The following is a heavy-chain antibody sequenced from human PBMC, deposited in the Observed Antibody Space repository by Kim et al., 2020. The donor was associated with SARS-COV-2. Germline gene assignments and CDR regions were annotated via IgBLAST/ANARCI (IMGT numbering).Heavy chain of an antibody. Sequence: ASVKVSCKASGYTFTGYYMHWVRQAPGQGLEWMGWINPNSGGTNYAQKFQGRVTMTRDTSISTAYMELSRLRSDDTAVYYCARAPTVTTMFDYWGQGTLVTVSS. J-gene: IGHJ4*02. CDR2: INPNSGGT. CDR1: GYTFTGYY. CDR3: ARAPTVTTMFDY. V-gene: IGHV1-2*02. D-gene: IGHD4-17*01.